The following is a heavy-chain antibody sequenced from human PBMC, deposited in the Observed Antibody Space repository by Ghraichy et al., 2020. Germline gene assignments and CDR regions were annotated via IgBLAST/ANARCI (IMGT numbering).Heavy chain of an antibody. J-gene: IGHJ4*02. V-gene: IGHV3-30*01. CDR1: GFTFSSYA. CDR2: ISYDGSNK. D-gene: IGHD3-16*01. CDR3: ARETLGDYDYVWGNPHFDY. Sequence: GGSLRLSCAASGFTFSSYAMHWVRQAPGKGLEWVALISYDGSNKYYADSVKGRFTISRDNSKNTLYLQMNSLRTEDTAVYYCARETLGDYDYVWGNPHFDYWGQGTLVTVSS.